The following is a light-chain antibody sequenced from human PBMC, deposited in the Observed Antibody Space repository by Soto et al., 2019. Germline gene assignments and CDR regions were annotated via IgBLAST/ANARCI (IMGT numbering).Light chain of an antibody. CDR2: AVS. CDR1: SSDVGGYNY. J-gene: IGLJ1*01. Sequence: QSVLTQPASVSGSPGQSITISCTGTSSDVGGYNYVSWYQQPPGKAPKLIIYAVSNRPSGVSNRFSGSKSGNTASLTITGLQADHEGDSYCSPFTTSSTTQVFGTGIKVAVL. V-gene: IGLV2-14*01. CDR3: SPFTTSSTTQV.